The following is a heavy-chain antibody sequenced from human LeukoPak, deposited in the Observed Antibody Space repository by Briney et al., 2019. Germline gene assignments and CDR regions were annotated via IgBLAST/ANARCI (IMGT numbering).Heavy chain of an antibody. D-gene: IGHD6-19*01. V-gene: IGHV4-4*07. J-gene: IGHJ3*02. CDR2: IYTSGST. Sequence: PSETLSLTCTVSGGSISSYYWSWIRQPAGKGLEWIGRIYTSGSTNYNPSLKSRVTMSVDTSKNQFSLKLSSVTAADTAVYYCARKGRVAVAGTRGDAFDIWGQGTMVTVSS. CDR1: GGSISSYY. CDR3: ARKGRVAVAGTRGDAFDI.